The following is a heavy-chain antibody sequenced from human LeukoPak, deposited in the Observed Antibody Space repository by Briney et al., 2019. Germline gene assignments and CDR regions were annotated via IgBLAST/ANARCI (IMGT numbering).Heavy chain of an antibody. D-gene: IGHD6-19*01. CDR1: GGTFSSYA. CDR3: ASVPSGIAVAGSFDP. J-gene: IGHJ5*02. V-gene: IGHV1-69*04. Sequence: SVTVSCKASGGTFSSYAISWVRQAPGQGLEWMGRIIPILGIANYAQKFQGRVTITADKSTSTAYMELSSMRSEDTAVCYCASVPSGIAVAGSFDPWGQGTLATVSS. CDR2: IIPILGIA.